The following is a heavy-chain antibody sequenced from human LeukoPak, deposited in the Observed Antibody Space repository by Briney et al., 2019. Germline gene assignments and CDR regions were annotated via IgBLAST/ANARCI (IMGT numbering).Heavy chain of an antibody. V-gene: IGHV1-18*01. CDR3: ARDIAVSQFDY. CDR1: GYTFTSHG. J-gene: IGHJ4*02. D-gene: IGHD1-14*01. CDR2: IRGYNGQT. Sequence: ASVKVSCKASGYTFTSHGISWVRQAPGQGLEWMGWIRGYNGQTEYSEKLQGRVTMTTDTSTSTAYMELRSLTFDDTAVYYCARDIAVSQFDYWGQGTLVTVSS.